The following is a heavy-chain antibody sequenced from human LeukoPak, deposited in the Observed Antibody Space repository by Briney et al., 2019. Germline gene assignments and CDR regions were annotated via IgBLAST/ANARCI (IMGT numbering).Heavy chain of an antibody. D-gene: IGHD3-22*01. CDR3: ARAHHYYDSSGYYPNWFDP. V-gene: IGHV4-59*01. J-gene: IGHJ5*02. Sequence: SETLSLTCTVSGGSISSYYWSWIRQPPRKGLEWIGYIYYSGSTNYNPSLKSRVTISVDTSKNQFSLKLGSVTAADTAVYYCARAHHYYDSSGYYPNWFDPWGQGTLVTVSS. CDR1: GGSISSYY. CDR2: IYYSGST.